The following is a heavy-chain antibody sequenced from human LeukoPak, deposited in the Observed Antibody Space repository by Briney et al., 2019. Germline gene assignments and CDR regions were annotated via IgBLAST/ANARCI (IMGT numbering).Heavy chain of an antibody. CDR2: IYSSGRT. V-gene: IGHV4-59*01. Sequence: PSETLSLTCTVSGGFISNYYWSWIRQPPGKRLEWIGYIYSSGRTYYSPSLKSRVTISIDTSKNRFSLKLSSVTAADTAVYYCARGQWDGSGSYLVPFDYWGQGTLVTVSS. CDR3: ARGQWDGSGSYLVPFDY. CDR1: GGFISNYY. D-gene: IGHD3-10*01. J-gene: IGHJ4*02.